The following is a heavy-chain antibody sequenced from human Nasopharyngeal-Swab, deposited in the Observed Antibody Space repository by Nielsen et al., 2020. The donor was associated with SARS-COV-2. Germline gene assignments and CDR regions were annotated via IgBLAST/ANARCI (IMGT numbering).Heavy chain of an antibody. V-gene: IGHV3-53*01. CDR2: IYSGGST. CDR3: ANLAAAGGIDAFDI. Sequence: LSLTCAASGFTVSSNYMSWVRQAPGKGLEWVSVIYSGGSTYYADSVKGRFTISRDNSKNTLYLQMNSLRAEDTAVYYCANLAAAGGIDAFDIWGQGTTVTVSS. J-gene: IGHJ3*02. D-gene: IGHD6-13*01. CDR1: GFTVSSNY.